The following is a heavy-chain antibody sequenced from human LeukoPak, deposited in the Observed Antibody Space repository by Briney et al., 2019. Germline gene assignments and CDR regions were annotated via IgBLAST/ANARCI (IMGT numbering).Heavy chain of an antibody. V-gene: IGHV1-69*04. D-gene: IGHD4-17*01. CDR1: GGTFSSYA. CDR2: IIPILGIA. J-gene: IGHJ6*02. CDR3: ARPDTNYGDHVYYYGMDV. Sequence: ASVKVSCKASGGTFSSYAISWVRQAPGQGLEWMGRIIPILGIANYAQKFQGRVTVTADKSTSTAYMELSSLRSEDTAVYYCARPDTNYGDHVYYYGMDVWGQGTTATVSS.